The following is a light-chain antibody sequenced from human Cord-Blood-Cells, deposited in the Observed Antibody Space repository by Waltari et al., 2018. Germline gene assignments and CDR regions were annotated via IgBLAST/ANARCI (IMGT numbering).Light chain of an antibody. CDR1: SSDVGGYNY. V-gene: IGLV2-14*01. CDR2: DVS. CDR3: SSYTSSSTLV. Sequence: QSALTQPASVSGSPGQSITISCTGTSSDVGGYNYVSWYQQHPGKAPKFMIYDVSKRPSGVSSLFSGSKSGNTASLTISGLQAEDEADYYCSSYTSSSTLVFGGGTKLTVL. J-gene: IGLJ3*02.